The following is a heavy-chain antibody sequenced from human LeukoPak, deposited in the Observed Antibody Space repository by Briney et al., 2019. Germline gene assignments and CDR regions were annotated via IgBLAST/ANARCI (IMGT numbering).Heavy chain of an antibody. D-gene: IGHD6-13*01. CDR3: ARATMAAAKNFDY. Sequence: SGTLSLTCAVSGGSISSSNWWSWVRQPPGKGLEWVGEVYHSGSTNYNPSLTSRVTISVDKSKNQFALKLSSVTSADTAVYYCARATMAAAKNFDYWGQGTLVTVSS. CDR2: VYHSGST. CDR1: GGSISSSNW. J-gene: IGHJ4*02. V-gene: IGHV4-4*02.